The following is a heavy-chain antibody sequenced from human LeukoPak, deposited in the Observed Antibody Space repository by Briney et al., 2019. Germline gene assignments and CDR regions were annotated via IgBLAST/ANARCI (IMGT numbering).Heavy chain of an antibody. CDR3: ARKEYSSSWYAIDY. CDR1: GFTFSDYY. V-gene: IGHV3-11*01. CDR2: ISSSGYTI. D-gene: IGHD6-13*01. Sequence: GGSLRLSCAASGFTFSDYYISWIRQAPGKGLEWLSYISSSGYTIYYADSVKGRFTISRDNAKNSLYLQMNSLRAEDAAVYYCARKEYSSSWYAIDYWGQRTLVTVSS. J-gene: IGHJ4*02.